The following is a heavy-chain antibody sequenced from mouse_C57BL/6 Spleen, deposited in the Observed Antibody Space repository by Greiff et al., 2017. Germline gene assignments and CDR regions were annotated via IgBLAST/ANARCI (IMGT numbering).Heavy chain of an antibody. CDR2: IRSKSNNYAT. V-gene: IGHV10-1*01. CDR3: VRHGTPGFAY. J-gene: IGHJ3*01. CDR1: GFSFNTYA. Sequence: EVQGVESGGGLVQPKGSLKLSCAASGFSFNTYAMNWVRQAPGKGLEWVARIRSKSNNYATYYADSVKDRFTISRDDSESMLYLQMNNLKTEDTAMYYCVRHGTPGFAYWGQGTLVTVSA. D-gene: IGHD1-1*02.